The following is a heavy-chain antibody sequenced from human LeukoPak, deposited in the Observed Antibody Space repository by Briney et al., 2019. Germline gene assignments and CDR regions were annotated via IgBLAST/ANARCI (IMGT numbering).Heavy chain of an antibody. CDR3: AKAVTGTPDY. D-gene: IGHD1-20*01. CDR1: GFTFSDYG. V-gene: IGHV3-30*02. CDR2: TQFDGSNK. J-gene: IGHJ4*02. Sequence: GGSLRLSCAASGFTFSDYGMHWVRQAPGKGLEWVAFTQFDGSNKYYADSVKGRFTISRDNSKNTLYLQMNSLRAEDTAVYYCAKAVTGTPDYWGQGTLVTVSS.